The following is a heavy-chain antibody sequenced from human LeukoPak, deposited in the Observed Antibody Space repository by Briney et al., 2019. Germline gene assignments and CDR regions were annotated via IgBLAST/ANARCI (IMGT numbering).Heavy chain of an antibody. Sequence: GASVKVSCKASGYTFTNYDINWVRQATGQGLKWMGWMNPNSGNTGYAQKFQGRVTMTRNTSISTAYMELSSLRSEDTAVYYCARLWGTVTTAYYYGLDVWGQGTTVTVSS. V-gene: IGHV1-8*01. D-gene: IGHD4-17*01. CDR1: GYTFTNYD. CDR3: ARLWGTVTTAYYYGLDV. J-gene: IGHJ6*02. CDR2: MNPNSGNT.